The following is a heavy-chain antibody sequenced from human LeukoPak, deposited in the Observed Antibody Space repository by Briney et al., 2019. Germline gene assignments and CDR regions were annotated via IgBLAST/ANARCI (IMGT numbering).Heavy chain of an antibody. CDR3: ARDRGGIKQWLVNAFDY. J-gene: IGHJ4*02. D-gene: IGHD6-19*01. CDR1: GYTFTSYA. V-gene: IGHV1-3*01. CDR2: INAGNGNT. Sequence: GASVKVSCKASGYTFTSYAMHWVRQAPGQRLEWMGWINAGNGNTKYSQKFQGRVTITRDTSASTAYMELSSLRSEDTAVYYCARDRGGIKQWLVNAFDYWGQGTLVTDSS.